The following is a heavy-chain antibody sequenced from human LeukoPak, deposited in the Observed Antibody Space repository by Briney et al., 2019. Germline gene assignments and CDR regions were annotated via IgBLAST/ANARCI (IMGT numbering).Heavy chain of an antibody. Sequence: ASVKVSCKASGYTFTSYGISWVRQAPGQGLEWMGWISAYNGNTNYAQKIQGRVTMTTDTSTSTVYRELRSLRSDDTDVYCCARDGREHCSGGSCFGMDWFDPWGQGTLVTVSS. V-gene: IGHV1-18*04. J-gene: IGHJ5*02. CDR1: GYTFTSYG. D-gene: IGHD2-15*01. CDR3: ARDGREHCSGGSCFGMDWFDP. CDR2: ISAYNGNT.